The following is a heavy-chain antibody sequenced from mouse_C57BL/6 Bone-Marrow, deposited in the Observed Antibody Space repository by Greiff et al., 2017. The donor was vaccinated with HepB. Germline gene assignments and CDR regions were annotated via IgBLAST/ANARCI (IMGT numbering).Heavy chain of an antibody. CDR1: GYTFTDYE. V-gene: IGHV1-15*01. D-gene: IGHD4-1*01. Sequence: VQLQQSGAELVRPGASVTLSCKASGYTFTDYEMHWVKQTPVHGLEWIGAIDPETGGTAYNQKFKGKAILTADKSSSTAYMELRSLTSEDSAVYYCTRIGTGVPWFAYWGQGTLVTVSA. CDR2: IDPETGGT. J-gene: IGHJ3*01. CDR3: TRIGTGVPWFAY.